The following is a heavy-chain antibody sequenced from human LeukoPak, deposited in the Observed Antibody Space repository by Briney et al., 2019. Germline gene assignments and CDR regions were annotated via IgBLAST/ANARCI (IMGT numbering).Heavy chain of an antibody. CDR3: ARDRSRYCSGGSCYQKFDY. CDR1: GYTFTSYG. CDR2: ISACNGNT. V-gene: IGHV1-18*01. Sequence: ASVKVSCKASGYTFTSYGISWVRQAPGQGLEWMGWISACNGNTNYAQKLQGRVTMTTDTSTSTAYMELRSLRSDDTAVYYCARDRSRYCSGGSCYQKFDYWGQGTLVTVSS. D-gene: IGHD2-15*01. J-gene: IGHJ4*02.